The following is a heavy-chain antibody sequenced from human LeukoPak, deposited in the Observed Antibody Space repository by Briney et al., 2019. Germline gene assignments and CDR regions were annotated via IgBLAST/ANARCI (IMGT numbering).Heavy chain of an antibody. V-gene: IGHV3-23*01. CDR1: GFTFSSYA. Sequence: GGSLTLSSAASGFTFSSYAMNWVHPAQGRGLEWVSTISGSGDSTYYAGSVKGRFTISRDNSKNTLYLQMNSLRAEDTAVYYCAKALEESSGYFLHFHHWGQGTLVTVSS. D-gene: IGHD3-22*01. CDR2: ISGSGDST. CDR3: AKALEESSGYFLHFHH. J-gene: IGHJ1*01.